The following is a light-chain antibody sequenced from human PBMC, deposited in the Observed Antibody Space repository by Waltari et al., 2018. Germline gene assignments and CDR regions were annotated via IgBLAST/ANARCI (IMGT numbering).Light chain of an antibody. CDR3: QQYYSYPRT. V-gene: IGKV1-8*01. CDR2: AAS. Sequence: AIRVTQSPSFLPASTGDRVAITCRASQGISSYLAWYQQKPGKAPKLLIYAASTLQSGVPSRVSGSGSGTDFTLTISCLQSDDFATYYCQQYYSYPRTFGQGTKVEIK. J-gene: IGKJ1*01. CDR1: QGISSY.